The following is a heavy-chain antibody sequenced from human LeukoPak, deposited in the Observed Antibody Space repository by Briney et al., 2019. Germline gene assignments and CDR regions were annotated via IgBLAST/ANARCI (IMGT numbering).Heavy chain of an antibody. Sequence: ASVKVSCKASGYTFTGYYMHWVRQAPGQGLEWMGWINPNSGGTNYAQKFQGRVTMTRDTSISTAYMELSRLRSDDTAVYYCARDYSSGWYSTPYYYMDVWGKGTTVTVSS. J-gene: IGHJ6*03. CDR2: INPNSGGT. CDR1: GYTFTGYY. CDR3: ARDYSSGWYSTPYYYMDV. D-gene: IGHD6-19*01. V-gene: IGHV1-2*02.